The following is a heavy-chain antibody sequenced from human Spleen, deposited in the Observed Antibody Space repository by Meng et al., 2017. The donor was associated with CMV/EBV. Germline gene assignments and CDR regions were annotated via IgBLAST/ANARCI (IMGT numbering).Heavy chain of an antibody. V-gene: IGHV4-39*01. J-gene: IGHJ3*02. CDR1: DGSISSSTYY. CDR3: ARDDDSTYDAFGI. D-gene: IGHD3-16*01. CDR2: IYYSGTT. Sequence: GSLRLSCTVSDGSISSSTYYWGWIRQPPGKGLEWIGSIYYSGTTYYSPSLKSRVAISVDMSKSQFSLNLSSVTAADTAVYYCARDDDSTYDAFGIWGQGTMVTVSS.